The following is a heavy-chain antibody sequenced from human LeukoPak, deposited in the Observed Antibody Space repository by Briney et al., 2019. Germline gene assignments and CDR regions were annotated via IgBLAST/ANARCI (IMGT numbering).Heavy chain of an antibody. CDR3: ARVVVVVGATVFDY. V-gene: IGHV4-30-4*01. J-gene: IGHJ4*02. Sequence: PSQTLSLTCTVSGASISSDYYYWSWIRQPPGKDLEWIEYISYTESTYYNPSLKSRVTISVDTSKNQFSLKLSSVTAADTAVYYCARVVVVVGATVFDYWGQGTLVTVSS. D-gene: IGHD2-15*01. CDR2: ISYTEST. CDR1: GASISSDYYY.